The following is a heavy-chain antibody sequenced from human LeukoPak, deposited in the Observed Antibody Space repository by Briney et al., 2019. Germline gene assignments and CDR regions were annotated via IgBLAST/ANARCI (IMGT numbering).Heavy chain of an antibody. D-gene: IGHD6-19*01. J-gene: IGHJ4*02. V-gene: IGHV3-33*01. CDR3: ARDSSGWSYYFDY. CDR1: GFIFSSYG. Sequence: GGSLRLSCAASGFIFSSYGMHWVRQAPGKGLEWVAVIWYDGSNKYYADSVKGRFTISRDNSKNTLYLQMNSLRAEDTAVYYCARDSSGWSYYFDYWGQGTLVTVSS. CDR2: IWYDGSNK.